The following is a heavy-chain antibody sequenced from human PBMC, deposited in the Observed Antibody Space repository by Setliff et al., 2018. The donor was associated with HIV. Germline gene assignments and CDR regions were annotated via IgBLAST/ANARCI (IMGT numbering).Heavy chain of an antibody. CDR3: AGERGTFDY. Sequence: GGSLRLSCAASGFTFNDYVMTWIRQVPGKGLECISYISDTGDIVYYADFVKGRFTISRDNLNNSLHLQMNSLRAEDTAVYYCAGERGTFDYWGQGTLVTVSS. CDR2: ISDTGDIV. V-gene: IGHV3-11*01. J-gene: IGHJ4*02. D-gene: IGHD3-10*01. CDR1: GFTFNDYV.